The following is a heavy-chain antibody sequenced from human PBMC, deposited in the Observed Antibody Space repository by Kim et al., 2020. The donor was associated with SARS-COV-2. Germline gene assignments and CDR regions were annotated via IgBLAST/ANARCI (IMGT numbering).Heavy chain of an antibody. D-gene: IGHD2-2*01. CDR3: AIKNSVVPAAIGNWFDP. V-gene: IGHV4-34*01. J-gene: IGHJ5*02. Sequence: LKSRVTIAVDTSKNQFSLKLSSVTAADTAVYYCAIKNSVVPAAIGNWFDPWGQGTLVTVSS.